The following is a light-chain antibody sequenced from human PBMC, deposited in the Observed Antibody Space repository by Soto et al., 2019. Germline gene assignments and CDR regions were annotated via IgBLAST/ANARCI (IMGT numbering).Light chain of an antibody. Sequence: QSASVSGSPGQSITISCTGTSSDVGGYNFVSWYQQYPGKAPKLMIYDVSYRPSGVSNRFSGSKSANTASLTISGLQAEDEADYYCSSYTTSSTQVFGTGTKLTVL. CDR2: DVS. V-gene: IGLV2-14*01. CDR1: SSDVGGYNF. J-gene: IGLJ1*01. CDR3: SSYTTSSTQV.